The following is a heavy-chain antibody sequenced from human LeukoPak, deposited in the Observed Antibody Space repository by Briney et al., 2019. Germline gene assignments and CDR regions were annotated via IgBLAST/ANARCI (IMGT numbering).Heavy chain of an antibody. D-gene: IGHD6-13*01. V-gene: IGHV4-34*01. J-gene: IGHJ1*01. CDR2: INHSGST. Sequence: PSETLSLTCAVYGGSFSGYYWSWIRQPPGKGLEWIGEINHSGSTNYNPSLKSRVTISVDTSKNQFSLKLSSVTAADTAVYYCARDSRDEYFQHWGQGTLVTVSS. CDR3: ARDSRDEYFQH. CDR1: GGSFSGYY.